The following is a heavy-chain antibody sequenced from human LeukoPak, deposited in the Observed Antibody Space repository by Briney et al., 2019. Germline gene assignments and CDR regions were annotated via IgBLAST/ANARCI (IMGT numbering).Heavy chain of an antibody. J-gene: IGHJ4*02. CDR3: ARMSVSFFDY. Sequence: GGSLSLSCAASGFTFSSYEMNWVRQAPGKGLEWVSYISSSGSTIYYADSVKGRFTISRDDAKNSLYLQMNSLRAEDTAVYYCARMSVSFFDYWGQGTLVTVSS. CDR1: GFTFSSYE. V-gene: IGHV3-48*03. CDR2: ISSSGSTI.